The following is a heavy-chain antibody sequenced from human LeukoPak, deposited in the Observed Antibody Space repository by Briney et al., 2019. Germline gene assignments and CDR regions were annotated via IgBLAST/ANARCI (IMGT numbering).Heavy chain of an antibody. J-gene: IGHJ4*02. D-gene: IGHD6-19*01. CDR1: GFTFDDYS. V-gene: IGHV3-9*01. CDR3: AKRPRSGWYFDY. CDR2: ISWNSGNI. Sequence: PGGSLRLSCAASGFTFDDYSMHWVRQALGKGLEWVSGISWNSGNIIYADSVKGRFTISRDNAKNSLYLQMNSLRAEDTALYYCAKRPRSGWYFDYWGQGTLVTVSS.